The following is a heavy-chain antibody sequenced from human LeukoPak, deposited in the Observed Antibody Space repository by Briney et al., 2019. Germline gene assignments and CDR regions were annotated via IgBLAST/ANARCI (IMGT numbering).Heavy chain of an antibody. CDR2: IIPILGIA. CDR1: GGTFSSYT. CDR3: TRDYSLSSSGPPYGFDI. D-gene: IGHD6-19*01. J-gene: IGHJ3*02. Sequence: GASVKVSCKASGGTFSSYTISWVRQAPGQGLEWMGRIIPILGIANYAQKFQGRVTMTTDTSTNTAYMELRSLRSDDTAVYYRTRDYSLSSSGPPYGFDIWGQGTMVTVSS. V-gene: IGHV1-69*04.